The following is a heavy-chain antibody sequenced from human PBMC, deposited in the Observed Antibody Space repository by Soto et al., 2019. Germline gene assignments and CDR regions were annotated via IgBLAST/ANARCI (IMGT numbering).Heavy chain of an antibody. CDR1: GGSISGDY. V-gene: IGHV4-59*08. Sequence: QVQLQESGPGLVKPSETLSLTCTVSGGSISGDYWGWIRQSPGKGLEWIGYIYYTGTTKYNPSLKRRLTISVDTSKNQFPRKLRSLTAADTAVYYCARLGGYYQAFDSWGQGTLVTVAS. D-gene: IGHD3-22*01. J-gene: IGHJ4*02. CDR2: IYYTGTT. CDR3: ARLGGYYQAFDS.